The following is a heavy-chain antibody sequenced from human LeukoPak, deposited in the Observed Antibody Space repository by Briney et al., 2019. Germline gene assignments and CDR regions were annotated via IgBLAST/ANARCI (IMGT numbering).Heavy chain of an antibody. D-gene: IGHD5-24*01. CDR3: AKDDGYPGLFDY. Sequence: GGSLRLSCAASGFTFSSYWMHWVRQAPGKGLVWVSRINTDGSSTSYADSVKGRFTISRDNAKNTLYLQMNSLRAEDTAVYYCAKDDGYPGLFDYWGQGTLVTVSS. J-gene: IGHJ4*02. V-gene: IGHV3-74*01. CDR2: INTDGSST. CDR1: GFTFSSYW.